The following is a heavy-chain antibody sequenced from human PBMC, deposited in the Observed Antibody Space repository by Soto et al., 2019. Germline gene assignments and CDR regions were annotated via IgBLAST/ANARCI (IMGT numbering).Heavy chain of an antibody. V-gene: IGHV4-39*01. CDR3: ARQRTTVVTQAYFDH. Sequence: PSETLSLTCIVSGESISSSSYYCGWIRQPPGKGLEWSGSIYYSVRTYYNPSFKSRVTISIDKSNNQISLKLSSVTATDTAVYYCARQRTTVVTQAYFDHWGQGAMVTVST. D-gene: IGHD2-21*02. CDR1: GESISSSSYY. J-gene: IGHJ4*02. CDR2: IYYSVRT.